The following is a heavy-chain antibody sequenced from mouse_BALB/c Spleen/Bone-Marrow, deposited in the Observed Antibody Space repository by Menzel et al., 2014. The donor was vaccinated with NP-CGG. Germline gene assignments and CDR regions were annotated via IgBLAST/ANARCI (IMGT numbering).Heavy chain of an antibody. CDR3: ARHGITRLLDY. V-gene: IGHV5-9-3*01. D-gene: IGHD2-4*01. CDR2: ISSGGSYT. Sequence: VQLQQSGGGLVKPGGSLKLSCAASGFTFSSYAMSWGRQTPEKRLEWVATISSGGSYTYYPDSVKGRFTISRDNAKNTLYLQMSSLRSEDTAMYYCARHGITRLLDYWGQGTTLTVSS. CDR1: GFTFSSYA. J-gene: IGHJ2*01.